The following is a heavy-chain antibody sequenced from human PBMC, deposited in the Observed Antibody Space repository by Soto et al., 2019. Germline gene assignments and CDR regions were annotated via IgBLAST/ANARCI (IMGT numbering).Heavy chain of an antibody. CDR3: ARDPRYGSGSYYTVY. D-gene: IGHD3-10*01. V-gene: IGHV1-2*02. J-gene: IGHJ4*02. CDR1: GYTFTGYY. Sequence: VASVKVSCKASGYTFTGYYMHWVRQAPGQGLEWMGWINPNSGGTNYAQKFQGRVTMTRDTSISTAYMELSRLRSDDTAVYYCARDPRYGSGSYYTVYWGQGTLVTVSS. CDR2: INPNSGGT.